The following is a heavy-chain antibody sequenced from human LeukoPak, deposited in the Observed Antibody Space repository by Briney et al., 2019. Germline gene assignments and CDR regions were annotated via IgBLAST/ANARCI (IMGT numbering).Heavy chain of an antibody. Sequence: ASVKVSCKASGYTFTGYYVHWVRQAPGQGLEWMGRINPNSGDTNYTQKFQGRVTMTRDTSISTAYMELSRLRSDDTAVYYYERDYCGGDCFPDYWGQGTLVTVSS. J-gene: IGHJ4*02. V-gene: IGHV1-2*06. CDR1: GYTFTGYY. D-gene: IGHD2-21*02. CDR3: ERDYCGGDCFPDY. CDR2: INPNSGDT.